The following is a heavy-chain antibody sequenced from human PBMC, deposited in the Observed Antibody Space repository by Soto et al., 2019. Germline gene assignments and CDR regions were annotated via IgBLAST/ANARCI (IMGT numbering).Heavy chain of an antibody. D-gene: IGHD3-10*01. CDR2: INSDGSST. Sequence: EVQLVESGGGLVQPGGSLRLSCAASGFTFSSHWLHWVRQAPGKGLVWVSRINSDGSSTNYADSVKGQFPISRDNAKNAVYVQVNSLRVEDTDVYYCARGGSGTYLLDYWGQGTLVTVSS. CDR1: GFTFSSHW. CDR3: ARGGSGTYLLDY. V-gene: IGHV3-74*01. J-gene: IGHJ4*02.